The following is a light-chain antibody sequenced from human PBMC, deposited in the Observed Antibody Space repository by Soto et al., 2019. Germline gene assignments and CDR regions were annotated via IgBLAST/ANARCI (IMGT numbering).Light chain of an antibody. CDR2: AAS. CDR1: QGIASS. J-gene: IGKJ4*01. V-gene: IGKV1-9*01. Sequence: DIHLTQSPSFLSASVGDRVTITCRSSQGIASSLAWYQQKAGKAPKLLIYAASTLESGVTSRFSGSGPGTEFTLTISSLQAKDFVMYYCQQVNSYPFNLGGGTKLEIK. CDR3: QQVNSYPFN.